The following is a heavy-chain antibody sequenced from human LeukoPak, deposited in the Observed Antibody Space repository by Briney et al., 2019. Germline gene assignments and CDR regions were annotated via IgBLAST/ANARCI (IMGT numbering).Heavy chain of an antibody. CDR2: INAGNGNT. Sequence: ASVKVSCKASGYTFSTYGVSWVRLAPGQRLEWMGWINAGNGNTKYSQKFQGRVTITRDTSASTAYMELSSLRSEDTAVYYCARDLSAAAGPDAFDIWGQGTMVTVSS. CDR3: ARDLSAAAGPDAFDI. D-gene: IGHD6-13*01. CDR1: GYTFSTYG. J-gene: IGHJ3*02. V-gene: IGHV1-3*01.